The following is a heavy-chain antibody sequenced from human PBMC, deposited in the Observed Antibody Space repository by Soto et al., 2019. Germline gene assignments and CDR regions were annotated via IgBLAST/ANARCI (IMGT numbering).Heavy chain of an antibody. CDR1: GGTFSSYA. CDR2: IIPIFGTT. V-gene: IGHV1-69*13. Sequence: SVKVSCKASGGTFSSYAISWVRQAPGQGLEWMGGIIPIFGTTNYAQKFQGRVTITADESTSTAYMELSSLRSEDTAVYYCARGVKYYYDSSGYLWDDAFDIWGQGTMVTVSS. D-gene: IGHD3-22*01. CDR3: ARGVKYYYDSSGYLWDDAFDI. J-gene: IGHJ3*02.